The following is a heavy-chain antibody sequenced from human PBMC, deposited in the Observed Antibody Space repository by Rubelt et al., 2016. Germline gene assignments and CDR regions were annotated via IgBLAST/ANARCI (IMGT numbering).Heavy chain of an antibody. Sequence: QVQLVQSGAEVKKPGASVKVSCKASGYTFTSYYMHWVRQAPGQGLEWMGIINPSGGSTSYAQRCQGRVTMTRDTSTSAVYMERSSLRSDDTAVYYCARGSWFRGAFDIWGQGTMVTVSS. J-gene: IGHJ3*02. D-gene: IGHD6-13*01. CDR2: INPSGGST. CDR1: GYTFTSYY. CDR3: ARGSWFRGAFDI. V-gene: IGHV1-46*01.